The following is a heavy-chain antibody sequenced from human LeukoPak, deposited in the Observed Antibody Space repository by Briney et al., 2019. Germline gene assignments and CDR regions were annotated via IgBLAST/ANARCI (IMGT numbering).Heavy chain of an antibody. J-gene: IGHJ6*04. CDR2: ISWNSGRI. Sequence: GRSLRLSCAASGFTFDDCAMHWVRQAPGKGLEWVSGISWNSGRIGYADSVKGRFTISRDNAKNSLYLQMNSLRAEDTAVYYCAKGFIRQLWLWGKGTTVTVSS. D-gene: IGHD5-18*01. CDR3: AKGFIRQLWL. CDR1: GFTFDDCA. V-gene: IGHV3-9*01.